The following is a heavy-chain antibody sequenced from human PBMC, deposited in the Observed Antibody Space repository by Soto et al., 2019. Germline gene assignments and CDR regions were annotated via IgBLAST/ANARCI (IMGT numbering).Heavy chain of an antibody. Sequence: GGSLRLSCAASGFTFDDYAMHWVRQAPGKGLEWVSLISWDGGSTYYADSVKGRFTISRDNSKNSLYLQMNSLRAEETALYYCAKATLRFLEWLPPPDQEGYYYGMDVWGQGTTVTVSS. V-gene: IGHV3-43D*03. J-gene: IGHJ6*02. D-gene: IGHD3-3*01. CDR2: ISWDGGST. CDR3: AKATLRFLEWLPPPDQEGYYYGMDV. CDR1: GFTFDDYA.